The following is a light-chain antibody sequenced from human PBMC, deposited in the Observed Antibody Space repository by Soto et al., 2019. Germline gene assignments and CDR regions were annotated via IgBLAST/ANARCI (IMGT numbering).Light chain of an antibody. Sequence: QSAKTHPRSVCWSPGQSVTISCTGTSSDVGGYNYVSWYQQHPGKAPKLMIYDVSKRPSGVPDRFSGSKSGNTASLTISGLQAEDQADYYCCSYAGSSTYVFGTGTKVAVL. J-gene: IGLJ1*01. CDR1: SSDVGGYNY. CDR2: DVS. V-gene: IGLV2-11*01. CDR3: CSYAGSSTYV.